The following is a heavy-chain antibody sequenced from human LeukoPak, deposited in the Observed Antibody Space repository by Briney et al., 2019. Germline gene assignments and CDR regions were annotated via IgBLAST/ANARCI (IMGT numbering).Heavy chain of an antibody. CDR1: GGSISSYY. Sequence: PSETLSLTCTVSGGSISSYYRSWIRQPPGKGLEWIGYIYYSGSTNYSPSLKSLVTISVDTSKNPFPLKLSSVPAADTAVYYCARLYSSSLGRVFDYWGQGTLVTVSS. D-gene: IGHD6-13*01. V-gene: IGHV4-59*01. CDR2: IYYSGST. J-gene: IGHJ4*02. CDR3: ARLYSSSLGRVFDY.